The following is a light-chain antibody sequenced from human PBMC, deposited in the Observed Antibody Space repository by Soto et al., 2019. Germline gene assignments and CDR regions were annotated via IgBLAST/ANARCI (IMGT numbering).Light chain of an antibody. V-gene: IGKV3-11*01. CDR1: QTVGRS. CDR2: DAS. Sequence: DIFLTQSPSSLCLSPVEGATLSCRASQTVGRSLAWYQQKPGQAPRLLISDASNRATGIPARFSGSGSGTDFTLTVSSLESEDFAIYFCQQRFNWPLTFGQGTRLEIK. CDR3: QQRFNWPLT. J-gene: IGKJ5*01.